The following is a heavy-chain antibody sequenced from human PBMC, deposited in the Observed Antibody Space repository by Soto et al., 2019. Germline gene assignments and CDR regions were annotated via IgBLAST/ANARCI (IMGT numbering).Heavy chain of an antibody. D-gene: IGHD3-10*01. Sequence: ASVKVSCKASGYGFSFGFSWVRQAPGQGLEWMGWISASDGSSNSAQKFRPRIALTTDTSTNTAYMELLSLTSDDTAVYLCATYYFGSGSYYRFDTWGQGTLVTVSS. J-gene: IGHJ4*02. CDR3: ATYYFGSGSYYRFDT. CDR2: ISASDGSS. V-gene: IGHV1-18*01. CDR1: GYGFSFG.